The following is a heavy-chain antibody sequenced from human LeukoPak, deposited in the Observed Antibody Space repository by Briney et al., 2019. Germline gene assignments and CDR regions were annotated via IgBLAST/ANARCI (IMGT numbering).Heavy chain of an antibody. CDR2: IILSGST. CDR3: ARRIRSYYDILAGYYMRSHVFDI. CDR1: GGSFSGDY. J-gene: IGHJ3*02. V-gene: IGHV4-34*12. Sequence: SETLSPTCAVFGGSFSGDYWGWIRQPPGKGLEWIGAIILSGSTNYNPSLKSRVTISVETSNDQFSLKLGSVPGAETAVYYCARRIRSYYDILAGYYMRSHVFDIWGQETMVTVSS. D-gene: IGHD3-9*01.